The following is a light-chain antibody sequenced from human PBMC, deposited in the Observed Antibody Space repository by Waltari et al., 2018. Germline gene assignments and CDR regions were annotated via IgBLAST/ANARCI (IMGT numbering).Light chain of an antibody. V-gene: IGKV3-20*01. CDR2: GAS. Sequence: EIVLTQSPGTLSLSPGERATLSCRASQSVSSALAWYQQKPGQAPRLLIYGASNSATGIPDRFSGSGSGTDFSLTISRLDPEDVAVYYCQHYERLPATFGQGTKVEIK. CDR3: QHYERLPAT. CDR1: QSVSSA. J-gene: IGKJ1*01.